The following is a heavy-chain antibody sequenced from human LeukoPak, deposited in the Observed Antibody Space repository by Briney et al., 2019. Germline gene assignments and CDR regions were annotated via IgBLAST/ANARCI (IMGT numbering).Heavy chain of an antibody. Sequence: GGSLRLSCVASGFTFSDYWIHWVRQAPGKGLVWVSRINTDGSITNYADSVKGRFSISRDNAKNTLYLQMSSLRAEDTAVHYCARDRGPRTGFMVREAYDYWGQGTLVTVSS. CDR2: INTDGSIT. V-gene: IGHV3-74*01. CDR3: ARDRGPRTGFMVREAYDY. J-gene: IGHJ4*02. CDR1: GFTFSDYW. D-gene: IGHD3-10*01.